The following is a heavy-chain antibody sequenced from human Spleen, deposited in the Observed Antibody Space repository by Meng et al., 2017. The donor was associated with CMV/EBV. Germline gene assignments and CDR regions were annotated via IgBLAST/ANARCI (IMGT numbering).Heavy chain of an antibody. D-gene: IGHD3-16*02. J-gene: IGHJ4*02. CDR2: INPNSGDT. CDR1: GYSFTGYY. CDR3: ARGPRITVGGVIIWPLED. V-gene: IGHV1-2*02. Sequence: ASVKVSCKASGYSFTGYYIYWVRQAPGQGLGWMGWINPNSGDTKYAQNFQGRVTMTRDTSISTAYMELSRLRSDDTAVYYCARGPRITVGGVIIWPLEDWGQGTLVTVSS.